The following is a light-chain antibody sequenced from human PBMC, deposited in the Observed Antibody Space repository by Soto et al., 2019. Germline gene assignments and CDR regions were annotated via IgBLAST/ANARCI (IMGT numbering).Light chain of an antibody. CDR1: SSNIGGKA. CDR3: AAWDDSLNGYV. Sequence: QSVLTQPPSASGTPGQRVTISCSGSSSNIGGKAVNWYQHLQGAAPQLLMYSNNQRPSGVPDRFSGSKSGTSASLAISGLQSEDEADYYCAAWDDSLNGYVFGTGTKVTVL. CDR2: SNN. V-gene: IGLV1-44*01. J-gene: IGLJ1*01.